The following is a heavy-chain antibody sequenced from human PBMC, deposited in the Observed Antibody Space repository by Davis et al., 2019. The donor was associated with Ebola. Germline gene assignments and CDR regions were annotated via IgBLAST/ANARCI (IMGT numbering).Heavy chain of an antibody. V-gene: IGHV3-23*01. CDR1: GFTFSSYA. J-gene: IGHJ6*02. CDR2: ISGNGGRT. CDR3: AKGICSTTSCYETRYYYAMDV. D-gene: IGHD2-2*01. Sequence: PGGSLRLSCAASGFTFSSYAMSWVRQAPGKGLEWVSAISGNGGRTYYADSVKGRFTISRDNSKNALYLQMNSLRAEDTAVYYCAKGICSTTSCYETRYYYAMDVWGQGTTVTVSS.